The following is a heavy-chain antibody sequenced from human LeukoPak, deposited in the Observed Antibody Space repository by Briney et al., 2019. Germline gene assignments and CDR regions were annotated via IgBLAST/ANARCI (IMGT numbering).Heavy chain of an antibody. CDR1: GGSISSCSYY. CDR3: ARDRRFSYYYYMDV. Sequence: SETLSLTCTVSGGSISSCSYYWSWIRQPAGKGLEWIGRIYTSGSTNYNPSLKSRVTISVDTSKNQFSLKLSSVTAADTAVYYCARDRRFSYYYYMDVWGNGTTVTVSS. CDR2: IYTSGST. J-gene: IGHJ6*03. V-gene: IGHV4-61*02. D-gene: IGHD3-10*01.